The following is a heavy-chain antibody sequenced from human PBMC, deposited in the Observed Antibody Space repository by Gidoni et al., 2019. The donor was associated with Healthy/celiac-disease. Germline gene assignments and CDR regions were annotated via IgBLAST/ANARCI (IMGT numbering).Heavy chain of an antibody. V-gene: IGHV4-61*01. CDR3: ASSAERGYSYGPVFERYCQH. J-gene: IGHJ1*01. Sequence: QLQLQESVPGLVQPSEPLSLTCPVSVGSVSSGSSYCSWIRQPPGKGLEWIGYIYYSGSTNYNPSLKSRVTRSVDTSKNQFSLKLSSVTAADTAVYYCASSAERGYSYGPVFERYCQHWGQGTLVTVSS. D-gene: IGHD5-18*01. CDR2: IYYSGST. CDR1: VGSVSSGSSY.